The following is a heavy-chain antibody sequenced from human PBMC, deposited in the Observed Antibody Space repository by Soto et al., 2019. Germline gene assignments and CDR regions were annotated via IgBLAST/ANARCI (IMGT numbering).Heavy chain of an antibody. CDR1: GFTFRSYN. D-gene: IGHD5-12*01. CDR3: ARGGTIAVTTIGDY. V-gene: IGHV3-48*02. Sequence: DVQLVESGGGLVQPWGSLRLSCAASGFTFRSYNMNWVRQAPGKGLDWLSYISSSSSTIYYADSVKGRFTISRDNAKNSLYLQMNSLRDDDTAMYYCARGGTIAVTTIGDYWGQGTLVTVSS. J-gene: IGHJ4*01. CDR2: ISSSSSTI.